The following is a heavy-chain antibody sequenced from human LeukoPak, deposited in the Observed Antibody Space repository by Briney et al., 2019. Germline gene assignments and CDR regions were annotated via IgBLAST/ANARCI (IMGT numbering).Heavy chain of an antibody. J-gene: IGHJ4*02. CDR1: GFTFSTYE. CDR3: AGGPSRTERAHFDS. CDR2: ISSSGSTI. D-gene: IGHD1-1*01. V-gene: IGHV3-48*03. Sequence: GGSLRLSCAASGFTFSTYEMNWVRQAPGKGLEWVSYISSSGSTIYYADSVKGRFTISRDNAKNSLYLQMNSLRAEDTAVYYCAGGPSRTERAHFDSWGQGTLVTVSS.